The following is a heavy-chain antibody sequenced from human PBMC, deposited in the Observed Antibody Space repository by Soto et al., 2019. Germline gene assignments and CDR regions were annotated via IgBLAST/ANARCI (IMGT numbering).Heavy chain of an antibody. CDR2: IHHSGGT. J-gene: IGHJ4*02. D-gene: IGHD3-3*01. V-gene: IGHV4-4*02. CDR3: VRNGYYSLDY. Sequence: QVQLQESGPGLVKPSGTLSLTCAVSGDSISSHDWWSWVRQPPNKGLEWIAEIHHSGGTNYNPSLMSRATISVDNSKNQFSLKLISATAADTVVYYCVRNGYYSLDYWGQGTLVSVSS. CDR1: GDSISSHDW.